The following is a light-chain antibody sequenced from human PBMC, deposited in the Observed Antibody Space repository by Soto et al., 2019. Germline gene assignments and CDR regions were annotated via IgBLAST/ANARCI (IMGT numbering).Light chain of an antibody. Sequence: QSALTQPASVSGSPGQSITISCTGTSSDVGGYNYVSWYQQYPGKAPKLMIYEVSNRTSGGSNRFSGSKSGNTASLTISGRQAEDEADYYCSSYTSSSTYVFGTGTKLTVL. CDR2: EVS. V-gene: IGLV2-14*01. J-gene: IGLJ1*01. CDR3: SSYTSSSTYV. CDR1: SSDVGGYNY.